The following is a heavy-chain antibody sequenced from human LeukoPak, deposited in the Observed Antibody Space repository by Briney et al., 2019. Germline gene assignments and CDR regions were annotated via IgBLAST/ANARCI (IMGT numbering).Heavy chain of an antibody. Sequence: ASVKVSCKASGYTFTSYYMHWVRQAPGQGLEWMGIINPSGGSTSYAQKFQGRVTMTRDMSTSTVYMELSSLRSDDTAVYYCARVGTVVVPAAPIDYWGQGTLVTVSS. V-gene: IGHV1-46*01. CDR2: INPSGGST. D-gene: IGHD2-2*03. CDR3: ARVGTVVVPAAPIDY. J-gene: IGHJ4*02. CDR1: GYTFTSYY.